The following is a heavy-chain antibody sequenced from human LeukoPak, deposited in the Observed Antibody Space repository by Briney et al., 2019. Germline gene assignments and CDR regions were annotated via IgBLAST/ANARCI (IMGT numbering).Heavy chain of an antibody. J-gene: IGHJ5*02. Sequence: ASVKVSCKASGYTFTNYGISWVRQAPGQGLEWMGWISTYNSNTNYVQKLQGRVTMTTDTSTSAAYMELRSLRSDDTAVYYCARDIKRSRARWENLGFDPWGQGTLVTVSS. V-gene: IGHV1-18*01. CDR2: ISTYNSNT. CDR3: ARDIKRSRARWENLGFDP. CDR1: GYTFTNYG. D-gene: IGHD1-26*01.